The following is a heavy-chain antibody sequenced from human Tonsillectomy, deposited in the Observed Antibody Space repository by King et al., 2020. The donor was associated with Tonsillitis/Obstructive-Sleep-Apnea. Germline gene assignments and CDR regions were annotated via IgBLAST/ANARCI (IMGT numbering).Heavy chain of an antibody. V-gene: IGHV4-59*08. CDR1: GVSISSYY. J-gene: IGHJ4*02. Sequence: VQLQESGPGLVKPSETLSLTCTVSGVSISSYYWSWIRQPPGKGLEWIGYVYHSGSTNYNPSLRSRVTISLDRSKNQFSLKLSSVTAADTAVYYCASPPYSSSWYYYDYWGQGTLVTVSS. CDR2: VYHSGST. D-gene: IGHD6-13*01. CDR3: ASPPYSSSWYYYDY.